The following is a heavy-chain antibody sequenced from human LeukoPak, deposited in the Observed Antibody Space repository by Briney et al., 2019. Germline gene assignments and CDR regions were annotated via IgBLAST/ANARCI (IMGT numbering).Heavy chain of an antibody. V-gene: IGHV3-9*01. CDR2: ISWNSGSI. D-gene: IGHD6-19*01. J-gene: IGHJ2*01. Sequence: PGGSLRLSCAASGFTFDDYAMHWVRQAPGKGLEWVSGISWNSGSIGYADSVKGRFTIPRDNAKNSLYLQMNSLRAEDTALYYCAKDDSGWYPPYFDLWGRGTLVTVSS. CDR1: GFTFDDYA. CDR3: AKDDSGWYPPYFDL.